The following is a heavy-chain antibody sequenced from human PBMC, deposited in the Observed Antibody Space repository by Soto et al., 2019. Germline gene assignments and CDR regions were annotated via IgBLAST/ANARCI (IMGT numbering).Heavy chain of an antibody. J-gene: IGHJ4*02. CDR3: ARGPYCSGGNCYRSFDY. V-gene: IGHV4-34*01. CDR2: INHSGST. D-gene: IGHD2-15*01. CDR1: GGSFSGYY. Sequence: SETLSLTCAVYGGSFSGYYWSWIRQPPGKGLEWIGEINHSGSTNYNPSLKSRVTISVDTSKNQFSLDLSSVTASDTAVYYCARGPYCSGGNCYRSFDYWGQGTLVTVSS.